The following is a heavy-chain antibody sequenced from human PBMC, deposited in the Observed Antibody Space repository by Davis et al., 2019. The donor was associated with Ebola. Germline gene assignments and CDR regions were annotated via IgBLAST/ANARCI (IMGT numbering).Heavy chain of an antibody. CDR2: IYYSGST. CDR3: ARAAGPADY. Sequence: SETLSLTCTVSGGSISSYYWSWIRQPPGKGLEWIGYIYYSGSTNYNPSLKSRLTISVDTSKNQFSLKLSSVTAADTAVYYCARAAGPADYWGQGTLVTVSS. D-gene: IGHD1-14*01. V-gene: IGHV4-59*12. J-gene: IGHJ4*02. CDR1: GGSISSYY.